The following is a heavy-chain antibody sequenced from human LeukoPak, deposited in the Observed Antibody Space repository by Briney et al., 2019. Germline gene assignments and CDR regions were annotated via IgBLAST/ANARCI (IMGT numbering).Heavy chain of an antibody. CDR2: INWNGGST. D-gene: IGHD6-6*01. Sequence: PGGSPRLSCAASGFTFDDYGMSWVRQAPGKGLEWVSGINWNGGSTGYADSVKGRFTISRDNAKNSLYLQMNSLRAEDTALYYCARVTLPGSSAGDFGYWGQGTLVTVSS. CDR1: GFTFDDYG. V-gene: IGHV3-20*04. J-gene: IGHJ4*02. CDR3: ARVTLPGSSAGDFGY.